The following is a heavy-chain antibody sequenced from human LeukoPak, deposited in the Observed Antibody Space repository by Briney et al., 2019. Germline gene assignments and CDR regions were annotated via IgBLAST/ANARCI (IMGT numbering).Heavy chain of an antibody. Sequence: GGSLRLSCAASGFKFSIYVMSWVRQAPGKGLEWVSLIRTDGTAYYPDSVKGRFSVFRDNSRNTPYLQINSLRADDTATYYCAKGGWVSPFEYWGQGSLVTVSS. J-gene: IGHJ4*02. CDR2: IRTDGTA. CDR1: GFKFSIYV. D-gene: IGHD6-19*01. CDR3: AKGGWVSPFEY. V-gene: IGHV3-23*01.